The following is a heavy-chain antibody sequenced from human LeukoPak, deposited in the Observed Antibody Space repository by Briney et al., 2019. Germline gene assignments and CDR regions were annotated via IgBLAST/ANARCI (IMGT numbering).Heavy chain of an antibody. J-gene: IGHJ4*02. D-gene: IGHD2-21*02. V-gene: IGHV1-2*02. Sequence: ASVKVSCEASGYTFTTYNMHWVRQAPGQGLEWMGWIRPNSGDTNYAQKFQGRVTMTRDTSISTVYMELSRLRSDDTAVYYCARGGGTAHFDFWGQGTLVTVSS. CDR3: ARGGGTAHFDF. CDR2: IRPNSGDT. CDR1: GYTFTTYN.